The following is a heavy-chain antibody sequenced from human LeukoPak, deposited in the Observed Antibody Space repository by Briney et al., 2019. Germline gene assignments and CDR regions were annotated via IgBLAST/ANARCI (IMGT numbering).Heavy chain of an antibody. CDR1: GGSISSYY. D-gene: IGHD2-2*01. J-gene: IGHJ6*03. V-gene: IGHV4-59*01. CDR2: ISYSGGT. CDR3: ARDCSSTNCYEGFYYMDV. Sequence: SETLSLTCTGSGGSISSYYWSWIRQPPGQELERIGYISYSGGTNYNPSLKSRVTISVGTSKNQFSLKLSSVTAADTAVYYCARDCSSTNCYEGFYYMDVWGKGTTVTVSS.